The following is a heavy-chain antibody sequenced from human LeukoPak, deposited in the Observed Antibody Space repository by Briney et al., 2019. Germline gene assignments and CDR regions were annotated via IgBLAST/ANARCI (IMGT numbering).Heavy chain of an antibody. CDR2: ISSSSSYI. V-gene: IGHV3-21*01. J-gene: IGHJ4*02. D-gene: IGHD3-10*01. CDR3: ARLGVRGNYYFDY. CDR1: GFTFSSYS. Sequence: GGSLRLSCAASGFTFSSYSMNWVRQAPGKGLEWVSSISSSSSYIYYADSVKGRFTISRDNAKNSLYLQMNSLRAEDTAVYYCARLGVRGNYYFDYWGQGTLVTVSS.